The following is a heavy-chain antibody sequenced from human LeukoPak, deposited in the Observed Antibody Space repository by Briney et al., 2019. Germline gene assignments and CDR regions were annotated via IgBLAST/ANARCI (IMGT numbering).Heavy chain of an antibody. CDR3: ARQAVARPFDL. CDR1: GFVFDDYA. J-gene: IGHJ3*01. V-gene: IGHV3-9*01. Sequence: PGGSLRLSCAASGFVFDDYAMHWVRQAPGKGLEWVSGISWNSGSIGYADSVKGRFTISRDNAQSSLYLQMDSLRAGDTAVYYCARQAVARPFDLWGQGTMVAVSS. CDR2: ISWNSGSI.